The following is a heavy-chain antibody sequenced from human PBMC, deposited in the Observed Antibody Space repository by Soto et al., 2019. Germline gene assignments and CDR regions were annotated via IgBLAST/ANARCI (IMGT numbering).Heavy chain of an antibody. CDR1: GFTFSSYA. V-gene: IGHV3-64*01. D-gene: IGHD6-13*01. J-gene: IGHJ4*02. CDR3: ARGRIAAAGTGAVGY. CDR2: ISSNGGST. Sequence: EVQLVESGGGLVQPGGSLRLSCAASGFTFSSYAMHWVRQAPGKGLEYVSAISSNGGSTYYANSVKGRFTISRDNSKNTLYRQMGSLRAEDMAVYYCARGRIAAAGTGAVGYWGQGTLVTVSS.